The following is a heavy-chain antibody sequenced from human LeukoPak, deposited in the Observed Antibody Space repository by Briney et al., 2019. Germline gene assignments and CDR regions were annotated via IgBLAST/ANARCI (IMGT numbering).Heavy chain of an antibody. D-gene: IGHD2-2*01. CDR2: IYYSGST. J-gene: IGHJ6*03. V-gene: IGHV4-59*01. Sequence: SETPSLTCTVPGGSISSNYWSWIRQPLGKGLEWIGHIYYSGSTNYNPSLKSRVTISVDTSKNQFSLKLSSVTAADTAVYYCARGFSLGVVVPAAMGYYYMDVWGKGTTVTVSS. CDR1: GGSISSNY. CDR3: ARGFSLGVVVPAAMGYYYMDV.